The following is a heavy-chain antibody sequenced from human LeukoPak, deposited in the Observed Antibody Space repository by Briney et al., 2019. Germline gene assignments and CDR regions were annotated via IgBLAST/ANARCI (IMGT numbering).Heavy chain of an antibody. Sequence: PSETLSLTCTVSGGSISSYYWTWIRQPPGKGLEWIGYIYYSGSTYYNLSLKSRVTISVDTSKNQFSLKLSSVTAADTAVYYCAREGGGYSYGYYMDVWGKGTTVTVSS. CDR3: AREGGGYSYGYYMDV. CDR2: IYYSGST. D-gene: IGHD5-18*01. V-gene: IGHV4-59*12. J-gene: IGHJ6*03. CDR1: GGSISSYY.